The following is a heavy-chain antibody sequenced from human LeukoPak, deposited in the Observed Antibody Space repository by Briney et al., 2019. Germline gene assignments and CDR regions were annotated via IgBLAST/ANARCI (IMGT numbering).Heavy chain of an antibody. CDR2: INPNSGGT. J-gene: IGHJ4*02. CDR1: GYTFIGYY. CDR3: AREDNLGSGSSPIDY. Sequence: ASVKVSCKASGYTFIGYYMDWVRQAPGQGLEWMGRINPNSGGTNYAQKFQGRVTMTRDTSISTAYMELSRLRSDDTAVYYCAREDNLGSGSSPIDYWGQGTLVTVSS. V-gene: IGHV1-2*06. D-gene: IGHD6-19*01.